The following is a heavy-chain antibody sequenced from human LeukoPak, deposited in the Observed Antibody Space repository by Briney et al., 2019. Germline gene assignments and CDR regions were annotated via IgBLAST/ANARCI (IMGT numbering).Heavy chain of an antibody. CDR1: GDSINSGYY. CDR3: ACPLPNSGYFDY. CDR2: MSHSGST. D-gene: IGHD3-10*01. Sequence: PSETLSLTCTVSGDSINSGYYGGWIRQPPGKGLEWIGSMSHSGSTYYNPSLKSRVTISVDTSKNQFSLKLSSVTAADTAVYYCACPLPNSGYFDYWGQGTLVTVSS. V-gene: IGHV4-38-2*02. J-gene: IGHJ4*02.